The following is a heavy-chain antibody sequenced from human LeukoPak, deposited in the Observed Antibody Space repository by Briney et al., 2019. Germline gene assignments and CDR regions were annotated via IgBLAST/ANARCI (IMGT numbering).Heavy chain of an antibody. J-gene: IGHJ4*02. CDR1: GYSISSDYY. D-gene: IGHD3-10*01. CDR3: ARDFWSAFSGY. Sequence: SETLSLTCTVSGYSISSDYYWGWIRQPPGKGLEWIGSIYHSGSTYYNPSLKSRVTISVDTSKNQFSLKLSSVTAADTAVYYCARDFWSAFSGYWGQGTLVTVSS. V-gene: IGHV4-38-2*02. CDR2: IYHSGST.